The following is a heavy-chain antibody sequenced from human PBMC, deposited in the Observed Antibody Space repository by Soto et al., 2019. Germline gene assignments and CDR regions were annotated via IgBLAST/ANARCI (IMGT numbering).Heavy chain of an antibody. Sequence: QVQLVQSGAEVKKPGSSVKVSCKASGGTFSSYAISWVRQAPGQGLEWMGGIIPIFGTANYAQKLQGRVTITGDDATRTDTVEGGSLSCEGGAVYYGARSGGSSGWYGGGGSWGKGPLATVSS. CDR2: IIPIFGTA. CDR1: GGTFSSYA. V-gene: IGHV1-69*12. D-gene: IGHD6-19*01. CDR3: ARSGGSSGWYGGGGS. J-gene: IGHJ5*02.